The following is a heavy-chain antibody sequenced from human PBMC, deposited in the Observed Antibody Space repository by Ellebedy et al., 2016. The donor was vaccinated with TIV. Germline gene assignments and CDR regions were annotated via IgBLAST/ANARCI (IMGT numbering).Heavy chain of an antibody. Sequence: SETLSLTCTVSGGSISSSSYYWGWIRQPPGKGLEWIGSIYYSGSTYYNPSLKSRVTISVDTSTNQFSLKLSSVTAADTAVYYCARHSGSGSYYKQTPDYWGQGTLVTVSS. V-gene: IGHV4-39*01. CDR2: IYYSGST. J-gene: IGHJ4*02. D-gene: IGHD3-10*01. CDR3: ARHSGSGSYYKQTPDY. CDR1: GGSISSSSYY.